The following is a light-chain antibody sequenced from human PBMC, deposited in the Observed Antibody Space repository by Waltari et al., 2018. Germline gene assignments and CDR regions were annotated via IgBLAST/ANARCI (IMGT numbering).Light chain of an antibody. CDR3: SSHTSAGTV. CDR1: SSDVGGFNY. CDR2: EVS. V-gene: IGLV2-14*01. J-gene: IGLJ3*02. Sequence: QSALTRPASVSGSPGQSITISCSGTSSDVGGFNYVSWYQQHPGKVPKLMIYEVSNRPSGVSNRCAGSKSGNTASLTISGLQAEDEADYYCSSHTSAGTVFGGGTKLTVL.